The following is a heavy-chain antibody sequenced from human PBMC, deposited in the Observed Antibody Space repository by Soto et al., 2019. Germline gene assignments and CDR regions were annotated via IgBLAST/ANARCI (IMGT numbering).Heavy chain of an antibody. CDR2: IIPIFGTA. D-gene: IGHD1-26*01. J-gene: IGHJ6*02. V-gene: IGHV1-69*13. CDR3: ARNSGRLLLLNYYYYGMDV. CDR1: GGTFSSYA. Sequence: ASVKVSCKASGGTFSSYAISWVRQAPGQGLEWMGGIIPIFGTANYAQKFQGRVTITADESTSTAYMELSSLRSEDTAVYYCARNSGRLLLLNYYYYGMDVWGQGTTVTVSS.